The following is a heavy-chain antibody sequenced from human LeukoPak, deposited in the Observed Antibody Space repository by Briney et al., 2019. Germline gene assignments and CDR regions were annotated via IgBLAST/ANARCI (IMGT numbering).Heavy chain of an antibody. CDR1: GFTFSSYT. CDR3: ARFSYSSGWYGLYGMDV. V-gene: IGHV3-21*01. J-gene: IGHJ6*02. D-gene: IGHD6-19*01. Sequence: PGGSLRLSCAASGFTFSSYTTNWVRQAPGKGLEWVSFISGSSNFINYAGSVKGRFTISRDNAKNSLYLQMNSLRAEDTAVYYCARFSYSSGWYGLYGMDVWGQGTTVTVSS. CDR2: ISGSSNFI.